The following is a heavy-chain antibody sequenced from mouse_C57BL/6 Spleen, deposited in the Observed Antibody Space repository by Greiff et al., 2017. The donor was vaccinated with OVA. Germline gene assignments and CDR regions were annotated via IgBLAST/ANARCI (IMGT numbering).Heavy chain of an antibody. CDR3: ARPPYGNYEKVWFAY. V-gene: IGHV1-72*01. D-gene: IGHD2-1*01. CDR2: IDPNSGGT. CDR1: GYTFPSYW. Sequence: QVQLQQPGAELVKPGASVKLSCKASGYTFPSYWMHWVKQRPGRGLEWIGRIDPNSGGTKYNEKFKSKATLTVDKPSSTAYMQLSSLTSEDSAVYYGARPPYGNYEKVWFAYWGQGTLVTVSA. J-gene: IGHJ3*01.